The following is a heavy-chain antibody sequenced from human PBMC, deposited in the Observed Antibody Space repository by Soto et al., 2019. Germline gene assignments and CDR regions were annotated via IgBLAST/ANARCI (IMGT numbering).Heavy chain of an antibody. D-gene: IGHD6-13*01. CDR3: ARGGYSSTWSNLLDRSGLDV. J-gene: IGHJ6*02. CDR2: IVPLFRTT. Sequence: VKVSCKTSGGTFSSYAINWVRQAPGQGLEWMGGIVPLFRTTNYAQKFQGRVTITADTSTYTVYMELSELRSGDTAVYYCARGGYSSTWSNLLDRSGLDVWGQGTTVTVSS. V-gene: IGHV1-69*06. CDR1: GGTFSSYA.